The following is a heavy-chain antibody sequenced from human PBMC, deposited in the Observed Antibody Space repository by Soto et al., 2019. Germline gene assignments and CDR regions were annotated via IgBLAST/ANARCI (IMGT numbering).Heavy chain of an antibody. J-gene: IGHJ4*02. CDR3: AKEESYSSGWYGPTEKRYYFDY. CDR1: GFTFSSYA. D-gene: IGHD6-19*01. V-gene: IGHV3-23*01. CDR2: ISGSGGST. Sequence: GGSLRLSCAASGFTFSSYAMSWVRQAPGKGLEWVSAISGSGGSTYYADSVKGRFTISRDNSKNQLYLQMNSLRAEDTAVYYCAKEESYSSGWYGPTEKRYYFDYWGQGTLVTVSS.